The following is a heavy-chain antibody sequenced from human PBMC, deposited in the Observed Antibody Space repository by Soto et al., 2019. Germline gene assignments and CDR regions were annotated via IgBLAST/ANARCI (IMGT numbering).Heavy chain of an antibody. CDR1: GFTFSSYA. V-gene: IGHV3-30-3*01. CDR2: ISYDGSNK. D-gene: IGHD4-17*01. J-gene: IGHJ2*01. Sequence: QVQLVESGGGVVQPGRSLRLSCAASGFTFSSYAMHWVRQAPGKGLEWVAVISYDGSNKYYTDSVKGRFTISRDNSKNALWLHMNSLRAEDTAVYYCASPLWRADYHWGYFDLWGRGALATGSS. CDR3: ASPLWRADYHWGYFDL.